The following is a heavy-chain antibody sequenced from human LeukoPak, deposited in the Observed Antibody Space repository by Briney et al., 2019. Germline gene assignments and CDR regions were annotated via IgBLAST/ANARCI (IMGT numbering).Heavy chain of an antibody. D-gene: IGHD5-12*01. J-gene: IGHJ4*02. CDR2: INPSGGST. CDR1: GYTFTSYY. Sequence: ASVKVSCKASGYTFTSYYMHRVRQAPGQGLEWMGIINPSGGSTSYAQKFQGRVTMTRDTSTSTVYMELSSLRSEDTAVYYCARGTPEIYSGYDTYFDYWGQGTLVTVSS. V-gene: IGHV1-46*01. CDR3: ARGTPEIYSGYDTYFDY.